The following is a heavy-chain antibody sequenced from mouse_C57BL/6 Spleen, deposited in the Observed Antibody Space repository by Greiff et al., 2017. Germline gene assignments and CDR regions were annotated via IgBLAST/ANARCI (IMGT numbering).Heavy chain of an antibody. J-gene: IGHJ1*03. V-gene: IGHV1-82*01. CDR2: MYPGDGDT. Sequence: QVQLQQSGPELVKPGASVQISCKASGYAFSSSWMNWVRQRPGKGLEWIGRMYPGDGDTNYNGKFKGKATLTADKSSSPAYMQLSSLTSEDSAVYFCAGEGYSNWYFDVWGTGTTVTVSS. CDR1: GYAFSSSW. D-gene: IGHD2-5*01. CDR3: AGEGYSNWYFDV.